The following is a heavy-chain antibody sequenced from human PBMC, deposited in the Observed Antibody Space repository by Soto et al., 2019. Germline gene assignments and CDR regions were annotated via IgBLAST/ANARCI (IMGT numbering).Heavy chain of an antibody. CDR1: GFTFSSYA. CDR3: ARDTSPFVAVTTFSGVDY. D-gene: IGHD4-17*01. V-gene: IGHV3-30-3*01. Sequence: PGGSLRLSCAASGFTFSSYAMHWVRQAPGKGLEWVAVISYDGSNKYYADSVKGRFTISRDNSKNTLYLQMNSLRAEDTAVFYCARDTSPFVAVTTFSGVDYWGQGTLVTVSS. CDR2: ISYDGSNK. J-gene: IGHJ4*02.